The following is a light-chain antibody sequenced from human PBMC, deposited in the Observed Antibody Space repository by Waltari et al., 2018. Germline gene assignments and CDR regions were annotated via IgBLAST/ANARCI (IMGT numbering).Light chain of an antibody. CDR3: CSYAANIVL. CDR1: STDVDNYNY. J-gene: IGLJ2*01. Sequence: QSALTQPRSVSGSPGQSVTISCSGTSTDVDNYNYVSWYQHHPDKAPKLMIYDVSTRPSGVPDRFSGSKSGDTASLTISGLQADDEADYYCCSYAANIVLFGGGTKVTVL. V-gene: IGLV2-11*01. CDR2: DVS.